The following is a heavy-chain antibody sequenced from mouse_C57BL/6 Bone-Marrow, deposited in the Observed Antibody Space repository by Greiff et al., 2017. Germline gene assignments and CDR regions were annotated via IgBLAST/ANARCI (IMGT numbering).Heavy chain of an antibody. CDR1: GFNIKDDY. V-gene: IGHV14-4*01. J-gene: IGHJ1*03. CDR2: IDPENGDT. Sequence: EVKLMESGAELVRPGASVKLSCTASGFNIKDDYMHWVKQRPEQGLEWIGWIDPENGDTEYASKFQGKATITADTSSNTAYLQLSSLTSEDTAVYYCTTSYGNYVGYFDVWGTGTTVTVSS. D-gene: IGHD2-1*01. CDR3: TTSYGNYVGYFDV.